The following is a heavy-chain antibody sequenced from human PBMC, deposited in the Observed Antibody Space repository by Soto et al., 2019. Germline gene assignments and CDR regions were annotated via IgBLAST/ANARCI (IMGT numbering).Heavy chain of an antibody. V-gene: IGHV5-51*01. CDR2: IYPGDSDT. J-gene: IGHJ5*02. CDR3: ARTETYDYVWGSYKYWFDP. Sequence: EVQLVQSGAEVKKPGESLKISCKGSGCSFTSYWIGWVRQMPGKGLEWMGIIYPGDSDTRYSPSFQGQVTISADKSISTAYLQWSSLKASDTAMYYCARTETYDYVWGSYKYWFDPWGQGTLVTVSS. CDR1: GCSFTSYW. D-gene: IGHD3-16*01.